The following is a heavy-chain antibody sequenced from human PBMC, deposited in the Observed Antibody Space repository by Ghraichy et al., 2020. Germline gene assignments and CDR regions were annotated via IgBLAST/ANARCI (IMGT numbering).Heavy chain of an antibody. CDR3: AKGGRDGYNWYYFDS. CDR2: ISYDGSNK. CDR1: GFTFRNYG. V-gene: IGHV3-30*18. Sequence: GGSLRLSCAASGFTFRNYGMHWVRQAPGKGLEWVAVISYDGSNKYYADSVKGRFTISRDNSKNTLYLQMNSLRAEDTAVYYCAKGGRDGYNWYYFDSWGQGTLVTVSS. J-gene: IGHJ4*02. D-gene: IGHD5-24*01.